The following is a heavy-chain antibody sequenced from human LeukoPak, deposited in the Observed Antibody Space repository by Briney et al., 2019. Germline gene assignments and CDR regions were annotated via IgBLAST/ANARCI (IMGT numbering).Heavy chain of an antibody. J-gene: IGHJ4*02. CDR1: GFIFSSYG. Sequence: GGSLRLSCEASGFIFSSYGMDWVRQAPGKGLEWVAVIWYDGSYQYYADSVKGRFRISRDNSKNTVYLQMNSLRAEDTAVYYCARDLGYNWNDGRYFDHWGQGTLVTVSS. CDR3: ARDLGYNWNDGRYFDH. V-gene: IGHV3-33*01. CDR2: IWYDGSYQ. D-gene: IGHD1-1*01.